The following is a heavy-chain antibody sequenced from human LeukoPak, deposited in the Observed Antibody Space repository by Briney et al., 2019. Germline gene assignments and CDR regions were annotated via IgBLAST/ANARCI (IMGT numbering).Heavy chain of an antibody. Sequence: GESLKISCKTSGYDFRSYWIGWVRQTPGKGLEWMGVIYPGDSDTKYSPSFQGQVTISADKSITTAYLQWSSLKASDTAMYYCASPLSGYSFYWGQGTLVTVSS. V-gene: IGHV5-51*01. D-gene: IGHD5-12*01. CDR3: ASPLSGYSFY. J-gene: IGHJ4*02. CDR2: IYPGDSDT. CDR1: GYDFRSYW.